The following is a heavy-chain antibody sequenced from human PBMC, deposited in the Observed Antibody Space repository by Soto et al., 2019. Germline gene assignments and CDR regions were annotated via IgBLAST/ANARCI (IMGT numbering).Heavy chain of an antibody. CDR2: ISGSGGST. CDR3: ANDEDGSFSGYYGPLLHYYYGMDV. J-gene: IGHJ6*02. Sequence: GGSLRLSCAASGFTFSSYAMSWVRQAPGKGLEWVSAISGSGGSTYYADSVKGRFTISRDNSKNTLYLQMNGLRAEDTAVYYCANDEDGSFSGYYGPLLHYYYGMDVWGQGTTVTVSS. CDR1: GFTFSSYA. D-gene: IGHD3-22*01. V-gene: IGHV3-23*01.